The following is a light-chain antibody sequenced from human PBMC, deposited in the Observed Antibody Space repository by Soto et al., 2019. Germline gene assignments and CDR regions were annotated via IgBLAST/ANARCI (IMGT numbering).Light chain of an antibody. CDR3: AAWDDSLNGLWV. Sequence: QSVLAQPPSASGTPGQGVTISCSGSSSNIGRNNVNWYQQIPGTAPKLLIYNNNQRPSGVPDRFSGSKSGTSASLAISGLQSEDEADYYCAAWDDSLNGLWVFGGGTQLTVL. CDR2: NNN. V-gene: IGLV1-44*01. CDR1: SSNIGRNN. J-gene: IGLJ3*02.